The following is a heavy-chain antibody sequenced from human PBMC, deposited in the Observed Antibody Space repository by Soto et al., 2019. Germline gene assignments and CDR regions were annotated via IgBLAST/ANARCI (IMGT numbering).Heavy chain of an antibody. CDR2: INAGNGNT. V-gene: IGHV1-3*01. Sequence: ASVKVSCKASGYTFTSYAMHWVRQAPGQRLEWMGWINAGNGNTKYSQKFQGRVTITRDTSASTAYMELSSLRSEDTAVYYCARDPVVVTTWYYFDCWGQGTLVTVSS. CDR1: GYTFTSYA. CDR3: ARDPVVVTTWYYFDC. D-gene: IGHD3-22*01. J-gene: IGHJ4*02.